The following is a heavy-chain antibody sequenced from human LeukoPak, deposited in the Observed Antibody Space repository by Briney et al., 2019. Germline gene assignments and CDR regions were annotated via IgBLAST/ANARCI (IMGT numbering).Heavy chain of an antibody. CDR1: GGSISSSSYQ. D-gene: IGHD3-9*01. CDR2: IYYSGST. J-gene: IGHJ4*02. V-gene: IGHV4-39*07. Sequence: PSETLSLTCTVSGGSISSSSYQWGWIRQPPGKGLEWIGSIYYSGSTHYNPSLKSRVTISVDTSKTQFSLKLSSVTAADTAVYYCASGEGGYYDILTGDYRRGEYYFDYWGQGTLVTVSS. CDR3: ASGEGGYYDILTGDYRRGEYYFDY.